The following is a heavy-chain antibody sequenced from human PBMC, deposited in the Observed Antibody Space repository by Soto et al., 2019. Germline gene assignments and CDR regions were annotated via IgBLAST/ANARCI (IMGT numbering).Heavy chain of an antibody. Sequence: HPGGSLRLSCAASGFTVSSNYMSWVRQAPGKGLEWVSVIYSGGSTYYADSVKGRFTISRDNSKNTLYLQMNSLRAEDTAVYYCARDDIYCTNGVCSDYGMDVWGQGTTVTVSS. CDR2: IYSGGST. D-gene: IGHD2-8*01. CDR1: GFTVSSNY. V-gene: IGHV3-53*01. J-gene: IGHJ6*02. CDR3: ARDDIYCTNGVCSDYGMDV.